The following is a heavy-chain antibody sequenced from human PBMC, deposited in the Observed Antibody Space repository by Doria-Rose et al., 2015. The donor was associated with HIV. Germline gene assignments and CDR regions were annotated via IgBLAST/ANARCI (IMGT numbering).Heavy chain of an antibody. CDR1: GVSLSSPGMG. Sequence: QVTLKESGPVLVKPTETLTLTCTVSGVSLSSPGMGVSWIRQPPGKALEWLANNFSDDDRSYKTSLKSRLTISGGTSKSQVVLTMTDMDPVDTATYYCARIKSSRWYHKYYFDFWGQGTLVIVSA. CDR2: NFSDDDR. D-gene: IGHD6-13*01. CDR3: ARIKSSRWYHKYYFDF. J-gene: IGHJ4*02. V-gene: IGHV2-26*01.